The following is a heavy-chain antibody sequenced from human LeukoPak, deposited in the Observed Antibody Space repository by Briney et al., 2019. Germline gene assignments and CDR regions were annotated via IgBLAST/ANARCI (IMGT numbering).Heavy chain of an antibody. V-gene: IGHV3-7*03. CDR3: AKDLPYYYGSGSSFDY. CDR1: GFTFSSYW. J-gene: IGHJ4*02. D-gene: IGHD3-10*01. Sequence: GGSLRLSCAASGFTFSSYWMSWVRHAPGKGLERVANIKQDGSEKYYVDSVKGRFTISRDNSKNTLYLQMNSLRAEDTAVYYCAKDLPYYYGSGSSFDYWGQGTLVTVSS. CDR2: IKQDGSEK.